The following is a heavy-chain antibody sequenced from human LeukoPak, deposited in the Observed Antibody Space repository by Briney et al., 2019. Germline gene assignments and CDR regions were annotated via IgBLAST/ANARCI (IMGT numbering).Heavy chain of an antibody. CDR3: AQEDSEGGPNWFDP. D-gene: IGHD1-14*01. CDR2: VSGGGTT. CDR1: GLTFSTYG. J-gene: IGHJ5*02. V-gene: IGHV3-23*01. Sequence: EGSLRLSCAASGLTFSTYGMSWVRQAPGKGLEWISAVSGGGTTSYADSVRGRFAISRDNSKNTLYLQMNSLRAEDTAVYYCAQEDSEGGPNWFDPWGQGALVTVSS.